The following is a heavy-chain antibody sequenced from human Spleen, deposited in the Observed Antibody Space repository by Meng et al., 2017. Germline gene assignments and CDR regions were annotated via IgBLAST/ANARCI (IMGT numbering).Heavy chain of an antibody. V-gene: IGHV3-19*01. CDR2: VSWNGSRT. Sequence: GESLKISCAASEFPFSNSDMNWVRQAPGKGLEWVSGVSWNGSRTHCADSVKGRFIISRDNSRNFLYQQMNSLRPEDMAVYYCVRDLVGGYYDYVWGSYRSGAFDIWGQGTMVTVSS. CDR3: VRDLVGGYYDYVWGSYRSGAFDI. CDR1: EFPFSNSD. D-gene: IGHD3-16*02. J-gene: IGHJ3*02.